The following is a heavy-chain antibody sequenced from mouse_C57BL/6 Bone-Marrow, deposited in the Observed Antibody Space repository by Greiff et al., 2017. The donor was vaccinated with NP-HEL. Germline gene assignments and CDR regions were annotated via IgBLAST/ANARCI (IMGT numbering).Heavy chain of an antibody. J-gene: IGHJ2*01. CDR3: ARSYYYGSSYKDY. D-gene: IGHD1-1*01. V-gene: IGHV1-82*01. CDR1: GYAFSSSW. CDR2: IYPGDGDT. Sequence: VQLQESGPELVKPGASVKISCKASGYAFSSSWMNWVKQRPGKGLEWIGRIYPGDGDTNYNGKFKGKATLTADKSSSTAYMQLSSLTSEDSAVYFCARSYYYGSSYKDYWGQGTTLTVSS.